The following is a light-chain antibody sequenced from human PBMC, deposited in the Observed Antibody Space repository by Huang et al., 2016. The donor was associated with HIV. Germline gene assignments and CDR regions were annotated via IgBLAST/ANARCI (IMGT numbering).Light chain of an antibody. CDR2: TAS. J-gene: IGKJ1*01. CDR1: QTISKS. CDR3: QQSFSVPRT. V-gene: IGKV1-39*01. Sequence: DIQMTQSPPSLSASVGDRVTFTRRANQTISKSLNWYQQKPGRAPKLLIYTASTLESGVPSRFSGSGSGSRFTLNITNLQPEDFATYYCQQSFSVPRTFG.